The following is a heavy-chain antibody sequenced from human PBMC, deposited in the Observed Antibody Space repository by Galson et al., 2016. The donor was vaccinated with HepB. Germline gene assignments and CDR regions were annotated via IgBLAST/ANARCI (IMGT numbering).Heavy chain of an antibody. CDR3: ARWSRMATIGCDY. J-gene: IGHJ4*02. Sequence: QSGAEVKKPGESLKISCKGSGSRFTSYWIGWVRQMPGKGLEWMGIIYPDDSETRYSPSFQGQITISADKSISTAYLQWSSLKASDTAMYYCARWSRMATIGCDYWGQGTLVTVSS. CDR2: IYPDDSET. V-gene: IGHV5-51*01. D-gene: IGHD5-24*01. CDR1: GSRFTSYW.